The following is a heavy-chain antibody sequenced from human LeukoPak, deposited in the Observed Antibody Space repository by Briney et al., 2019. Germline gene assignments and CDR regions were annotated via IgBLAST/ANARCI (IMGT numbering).Heavy chain of an antibody. V-gene: IGHV3-7*03. CDR3: ARERDVTMETDY. D-gene: IGHD1-1*01. CDR2: IKQDGSEK. CDR1: GFTFSSYW. J-gene: IGHJ4*02. Sequence: GGSLRLSCAAPGFTFSSYWMSWVRQAPGKGLEWVANIKQDGSEKYYVDSVKGRFTISRDNAKNSLYLQMNSLRAEDTAVYYCARERDVTMETDYWGQGTLVTVSS.